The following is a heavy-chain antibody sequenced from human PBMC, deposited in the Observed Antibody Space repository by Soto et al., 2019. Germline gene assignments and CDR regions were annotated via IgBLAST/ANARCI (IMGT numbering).Heavy chain of an antibody. J-gene: IGHJ3*02. Sequence: PGESLKISWNGSGYNFTSYWISWVRQMPGKGLEWMGRIDPSDSYTNYSPSFQGHVTISADKSISTAYLQWSSLKASDTAMYYCASDYDILSCYYSAAFDIWGQGTMVTVSS. CDR1: GYNFTSYW. CDR2: IDPSDSYT. D-gene: IGHD3-9*01. V-gene: IGHV5-10-1*01. CDR3: ASDYDILSCYYSAAFDI.